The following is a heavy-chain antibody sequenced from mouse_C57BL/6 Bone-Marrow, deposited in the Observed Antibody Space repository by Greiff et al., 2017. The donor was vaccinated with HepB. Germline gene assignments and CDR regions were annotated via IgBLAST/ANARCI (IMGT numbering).Heavy chain of an antibody. CDR1: GYTFTDYY. Sequence: QVQLQQSGAELVRPGASVKLSCKASGYTFTDYYINWVKQRPGQGLEWIARIYPGSGNTYYNEKFKGKATLTAEKSSSTAYMQLSSLTSEDSAVYFCARDQEPFDYWGQGTTLTVSS. J-gene: IGHJ2*01. CDR2: IYPGSGNT. V-gene: IGHV1-76*01. D-gene: IGHD3-2*02. CDR3: ARDQEPFDY.